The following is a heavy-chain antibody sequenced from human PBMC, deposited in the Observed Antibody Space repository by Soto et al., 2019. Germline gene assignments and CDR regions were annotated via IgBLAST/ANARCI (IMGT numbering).Heavy chain of an antibody. CDR3: KRGDCYGPKMHGLDV. Sequence: SGGSLRLACAASEVSVSSNYMCWVRQAPGKGLEWVSVFYTDGSRYYADSVKGRCTMSRDTSKNTLNLQMNSLRAEDTAVYYCKRGDCYGPKMHGLDVWRQGTIVTAS. CDR1: EVSVSSNY. V-gene: IGHV3-53*01. D-gene: IGHD2-21*01. CDR2: FYTDGSR. J-gene: IGHJ6*02.